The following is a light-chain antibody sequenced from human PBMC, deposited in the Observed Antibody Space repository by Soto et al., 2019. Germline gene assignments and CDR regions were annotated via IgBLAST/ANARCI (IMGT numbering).Light chain of an antibody. CDR2: AAS. Sequence: DIEMTQSPSAMSASVGDRVTITCLASQSISNYLAWFQQKPGKVPKRLIYAASSLQSSVPSRFSGSVSGTDFTLTISSVHPEDFATYYCLQHNSYPLAFGPGTKVD. CDR3: LQHNSYPLA. CDR1: QSISNY. J-gene: IGKJ3*01. V-gene: IGKV1-17*03.